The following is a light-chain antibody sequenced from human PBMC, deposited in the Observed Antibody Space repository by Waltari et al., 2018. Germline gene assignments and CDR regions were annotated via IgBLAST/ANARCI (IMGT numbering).Light chain of an antibody. V-gene: IGLV2-14*03. Sequence: QSALPQPASVSGSPGQSITISCTGTSGDVGGSDYVSWYQQHPGKAPKLVIYDFTNRPSGISDRFSGSKSGTTASLSISGLQAEDEADYFCSSWTTSDTRKVIFGGGTKLTVL. CDR1: SGDVGGSDY. CDR3: SSWTTSDTRKVI. J-gene: IGLJ2*01. CDR2: DFT.